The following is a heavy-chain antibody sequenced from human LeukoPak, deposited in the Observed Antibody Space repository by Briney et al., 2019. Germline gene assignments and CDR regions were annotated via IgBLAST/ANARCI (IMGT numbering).Heavy chain of an antibody. D-gene: IGHD6-19*01. CDR3: LSYSSGWAPPTYGMDV. CDR1: GFAFSSYA. J-gene: IGHJ6*02. V-gene: IGHV3-23*01. CDR2: ISGSGGST. Sequence: GGSLRLSCAASGFAFSSYAMSWVRQAPGKGLEWVSAISGSGGSTYYADSVKGRFTISRDNSKNTLYLQMNSLRAEDTAVYYCLSYSSGWAPPTYGMDVWGQGTTVTVSS.